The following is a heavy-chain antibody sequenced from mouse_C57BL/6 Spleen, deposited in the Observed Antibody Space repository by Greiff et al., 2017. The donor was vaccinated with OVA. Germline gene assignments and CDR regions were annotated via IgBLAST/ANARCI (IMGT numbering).Heavy chain of an antibody. D-gene: IGHD2-14*01. Sequence: VQLQQSGAELVKPGASVKMSCKASGYTFTSYWITWVKQRPGQGLEWIGDIYPGSGSTNYNEKFKSKATLTVDTSSSTAYMQLISLTSEDSAVYYCARRYYRYFDYWGQGTTLTVSS. CDR1: GYTFTSYW. V-gene: IGHV1-55*01. J-gene: IGHJ2*01. CDR3: ARRYYRYFDY. CDR2: IYPGSGST.